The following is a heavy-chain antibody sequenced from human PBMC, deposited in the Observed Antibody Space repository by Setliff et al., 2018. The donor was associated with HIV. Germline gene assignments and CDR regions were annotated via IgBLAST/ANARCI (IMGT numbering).Heavy chain of an antibody. CDR2: IIPIFDTG. V-gene: IGHV1-69*06. CDR1: GGTFSSYA. Sequence: PVKVSCKASGGTFSSYAITWVRQAPGQGLEWMGGIIPIFDTGDYAQKFQGRVTISADRSTSTAYMELSSLRSEDTALYYCARVYCSTRSCVDEWYFGYWGQGTLVTVSS. CDR3: ARVYCSTRSCVDEWYFGY. J-gene: IGHJ4*02. D-gene: IGHD2-2*01.